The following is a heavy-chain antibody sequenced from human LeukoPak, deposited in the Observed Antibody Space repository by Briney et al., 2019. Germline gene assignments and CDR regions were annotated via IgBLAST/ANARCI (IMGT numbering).Heavy chain of an antibody. V-gene: IGHV4-30-2*01. J-gene: IGHJ4*02. CDR1: GDSITTEGYS. CDR3: AREHVVRGVIITFDY. CDR2: IFHSGST. Sequence: SSETLSLTCAVSGDSITTEGYSWSWIRQPPGKGLEWIGYIFHSGSTNYNPSLKSRVTISVDTSKNQFSLKLSSVTAADTAVYYCAREHVVRGVIITFDYWGQGTLVTVSS. D-gene: IGHD3-10*01.